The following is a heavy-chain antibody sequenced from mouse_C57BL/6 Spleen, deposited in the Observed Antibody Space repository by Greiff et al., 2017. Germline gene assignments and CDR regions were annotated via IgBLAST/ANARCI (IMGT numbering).Heavy chain of an antibody. Sequence: EVKVVESGEGLVKPGGSLKLSCAASGFTFSSYAMSWVRQTPEKRLEWVAYISSGGDYIYYADTVKGRFTISRDNARNTLYLQMSSLKSEDTAMYYCTREPYGSHAMDYWGQGTSVTVSS. V-gene: IGHV5-9-1*02. CDR3: TREPYGSHAMDY. J-gene: IGHJ4*01. CDR2: ISSGGDYI. D-gene: IGHD1-1*01. CDR1: GFTFSSYA.